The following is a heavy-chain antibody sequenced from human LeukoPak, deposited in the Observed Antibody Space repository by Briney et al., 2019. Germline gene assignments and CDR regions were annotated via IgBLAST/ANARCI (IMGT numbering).Heavy chain of an antibody. D-gene: IGHD6-6*01. CDR2: INPTGGST. V-gene: IGHV1-46*01. Sequence: ASVKVSCKASGHTFPSYFMHWVRQAPGQGLEWMGIINPTGGSTTYAQKFQGRVTMTRDTSTSTVYMELSSLRSDDTAVYYCARTAARRFDYWGQGTLVTVSS. CDR3: ARTAARRFDY. J-gene: IGHJ4*02. CDR1: GHTFPSYF.